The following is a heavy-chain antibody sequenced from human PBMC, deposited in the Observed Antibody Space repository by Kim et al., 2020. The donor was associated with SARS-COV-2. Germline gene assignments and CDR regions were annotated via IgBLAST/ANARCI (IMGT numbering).Heavy chain of an antibody. CDR3: ARHTSVGSSWYGGAFDI. V-gene: IGHV5-10-1*01. D-gene: IGHD6-13*01. Sequence: GESLKISCKGSGYSFTSYWISWVRQMPGKGLELIGRIDPSDSYTNYSPFFQGHVTISADKSISTAYLQWSSLKASDTAMYYCARHTSVGSSWYGGAFDIWGQGTMVTVSS. CDR2: IDPSDSYT. J-gene: IGHJ3*02. CDR1: GYSFTSYW.